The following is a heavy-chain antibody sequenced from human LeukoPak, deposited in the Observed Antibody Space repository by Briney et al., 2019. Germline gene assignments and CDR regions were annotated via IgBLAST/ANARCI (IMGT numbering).Heavy chain of an antibody. Sequence: SETLSLTCTVSGGSISSSSYYWGWIRQPPGKGLEWIGSIYYSGSTYYNPSLKSRVTISVDTSKNQFSLKLSSVTAADTAVYYCARQGPATHYYDSSGYYSDLDYWGQGTLVTVSS. CDR1: GGSISSSSYY. J-gene: IGHJ4*02. D-gene: IGHD3-22*01. CDR2: IYYSGST. CDR3: ARQGPATHYYDSSGYYSDLDY. V-gene: IGHV4-39*01.